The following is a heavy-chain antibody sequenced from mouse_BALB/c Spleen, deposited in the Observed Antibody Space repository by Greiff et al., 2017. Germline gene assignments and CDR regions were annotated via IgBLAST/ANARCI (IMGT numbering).Heavy chain of an antibody. D-gene: IGHD2-3*01. J-gene: IGHJ2*01. Sequence: EVQLVESGGGLVQPGGSRKLSCAASGFTFSSFGMHWVRQAPEKGLEWVAYISSGSSTIYYADTVKGRFTISRDNPKNTLFLQMTSLRSEDTAMYYCARYDGYYVGYWGQGTTLTVSP. CDR1: GFTFSSFG. CDR3: ARYDGYYVGY. V-gene: IGHV5-17*02. CDR2: ISSGSSTI.